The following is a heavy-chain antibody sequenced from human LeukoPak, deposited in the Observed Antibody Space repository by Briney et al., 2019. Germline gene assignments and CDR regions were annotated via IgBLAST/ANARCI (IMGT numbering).Heavy chain of an antibody. Sequence: SVKVSCKASGGTFSSYTIGWVRQAPGQGLEWMGRIIPILGIANYAQKFQGRVTITADKSTSTAYMELSSLRSEDTAVYYCARDLGDGYNHNWFDPWGQGTLVTVSS. CDR2: IIPILGIA. J-gene: IGHJ5*02. CDR3: ARDLGDGYNHNWFDP. D-gene: IGHD5-24*01. V-gene: IGHV1-69*04. CDR1: GGTFSSYT.